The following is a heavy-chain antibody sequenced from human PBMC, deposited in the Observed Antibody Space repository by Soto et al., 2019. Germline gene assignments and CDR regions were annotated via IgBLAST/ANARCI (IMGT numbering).Heavy chain of an antibody. CDR3: ARQALRIPRAAHKCFDT. CDR2: ISAYNGDT. Sequence: ASVKVSCKASGYTFSTYGINWVRQAPGQGLEWMGWISAYNGDTDYAQNFQGRVTMTTDTSTSTAYMELRSLRSDHTAVYYCARQALRIPRAAHKCFDTSGQGTLVTVSS. D-gene: IGHD2-21*01. CDR1: GYTFSTYG. J-gene: IGHJ5*02. V-gene: IGHV1-18*01.